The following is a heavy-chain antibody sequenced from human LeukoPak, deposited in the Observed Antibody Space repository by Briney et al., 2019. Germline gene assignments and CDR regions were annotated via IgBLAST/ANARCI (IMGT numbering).Heavy chain of an antibody. CDR1: GGSISDYY. D-gene: IGHD5-24*01. J-gene: IGHJ4*02. CDR3: ARGSRDGYNH. Sequence: SETLSLTCTVSGGSISDYYWTWIRQPPGKGLEWIGYIYYSGSTNYNPSLKSRVTISVDTSKNQFSLKLSSVTAADTAVYYCARGSRDGYNHWGQGTLVTVSS. CDR2: IYYSGST. V-gene: IGHV4-59*01.